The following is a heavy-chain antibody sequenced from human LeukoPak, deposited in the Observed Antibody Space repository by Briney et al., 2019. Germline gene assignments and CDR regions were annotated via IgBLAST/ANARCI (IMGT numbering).Heavy chain of an antibody. CDR3: ARGACRGGSCYNCDY. CDR2: INPTGGST. Sequence: ASVKVSCKASGYTFTSYGISWVRQAPGQGLEWMGIINPTGGSTTYAQKFQGRVTLTRDMSTTTVYMELSSLTSEDTAVYYCARGACRGGSCYNCDYWGQGTLVTVSS. J-gene: IGHJ4*02. V-gene: IGHV1-46*01. D-gene: IGHD2-15*01. CDR1: GYTFTSYG.